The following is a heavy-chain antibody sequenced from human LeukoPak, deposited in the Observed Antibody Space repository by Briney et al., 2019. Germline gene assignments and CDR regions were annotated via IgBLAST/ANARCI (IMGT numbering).Heavy chain of an antibody. Sequence: PSETLSLTCTVSGGSISSGGYYWSWIRQHPGKGLEWIGYIYYSGSTYYHTSLKSRVTISVDTSKNQFSLKLSSVTAADTAVYYCAREGIAVAGLDYWGQGTLVTVSS. V-gene: IGHV4-31*03. CDR2: IYYSGST. D-gene: IGHD6-19*01. CDR3: AREGIAVAGLDY. CDR1: GGSISSGGYY. J-gene: IGHJ4*02.